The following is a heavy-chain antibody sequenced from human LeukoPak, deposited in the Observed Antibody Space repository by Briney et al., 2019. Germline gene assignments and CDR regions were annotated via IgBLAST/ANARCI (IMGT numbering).Heavy chain of an antibody. CDR2: IYYSGST. CDR1: GGSFSGYY. V-gene: IGHV4-34*01. D-gene: IGHD3-22*01. CDR3: ARDTYYYDSSGHGNY. Sequence: PSETLSLACAVYGGSFSGYYWSWIRQPPGKGLEWIGSIYYSGSTYYNPSLKSRVTISVDTSKNQFSLKLSSVTAADTAVYYCARDTYYYDSSGHGNYWGQGTLVTVSS. J-gene: IGHJ4*02.